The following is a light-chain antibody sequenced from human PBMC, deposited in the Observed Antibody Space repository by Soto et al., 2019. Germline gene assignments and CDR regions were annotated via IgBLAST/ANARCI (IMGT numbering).Light chain of an antibody. CDR1: QAIGNY. CDR3: QQCHATPLT. Sequence: DIQMTQSPSSLSASVGDTVTITCRASQAIGNYLNWYQQKPGKAPNLLIFGATTLPSGVPSRFSGSGSGTNFTLIISVLQPEDFAIYYCQQCHATPLTFGQGTRLEIK. J-gene: IGKJ5*01. V-gene: IGKV1-39*01. CDR2: GAT.